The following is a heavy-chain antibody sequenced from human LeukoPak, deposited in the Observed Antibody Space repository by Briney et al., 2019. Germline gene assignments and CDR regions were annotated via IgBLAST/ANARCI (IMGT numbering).Heavy chain of an antibody. CDR1: GGSISSYY. CDR2: NSYSGNI. CDR3: ARAIGGNSPFDY. D-gene: IGHD4-23*01. V-gene: IGHV4-59*01. J-gene: IGHJ4*02. Sequence: SETLSLTCTVSGGSISSYYWSWIRQPPGKGLEWLGYNSYSGNIIYNPSLKSRVTISVDTSKNQFSLRLTSVTAADTAVYYCARAIGGNSPFDYWGQGTLVTVSS.